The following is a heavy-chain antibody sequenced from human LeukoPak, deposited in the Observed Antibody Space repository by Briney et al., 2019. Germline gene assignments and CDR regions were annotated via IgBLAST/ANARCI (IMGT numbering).Heavy chain of an antibody. CDR1: GFTISTHV. V-gene: IGHV3-23*01. J-gene: IGHJ4*02. CDR3: TRRGADGWGFFDY. Sequence: GGPLRLSCAASGFTISTHVMNWVRQAPGKGLEWVSSVSETADRTFYADSVKGRFTISRDNSRNTLYLEMSSLRVEDTAVYYCTRRGADGWGFFDYWGQGILVTVSS. CDR2: VSETADRT. D-gene: IGHD5-24*01.